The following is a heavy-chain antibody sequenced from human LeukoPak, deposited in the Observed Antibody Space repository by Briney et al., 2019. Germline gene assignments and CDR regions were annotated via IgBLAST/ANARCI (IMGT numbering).Heavy chain of an antibody. Sequence: PGRSLRLSCAASASTFSNYGMHWVRQPPGKGLEWVAVMAYDGSTEYYANSVKGRFTSSRDNSKSTLFLQMNSLGAEDTAVYYCAKDCDIYVDYYYYGLDVWGQGTTVTVSS. CDR3: AKDCDIYVDYYYYGLDV. D-gene: IGHD3-10*02. CDR1: ASTFSNYG. J-gene: IGHJ6*02. V-gene: IGHV3-30*18. CDR2: MAYDGSTE.